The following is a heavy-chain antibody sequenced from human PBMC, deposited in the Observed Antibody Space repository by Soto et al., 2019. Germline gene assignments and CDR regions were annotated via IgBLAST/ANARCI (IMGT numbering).Heavy chain of an antibody. V-gene: IGHV3-30*03. D-gene: IGHD3-3*01. J-gene: IGHJ4*02. CDR1: GFTFSSYG. CDR2: ISYDGSNK. CDR3: ATIFRFLEWLPPPDY. Sequence: GGSLRLSCAASGFTFSSYGMHWVRQAPGKGLEWVAVISYDGSNKYYADSVKGRFTISRDNSKNTLYLQMNSLRAEDTAVYYCATIFRFLEWLPPPDYWGQGTLVTVSS.